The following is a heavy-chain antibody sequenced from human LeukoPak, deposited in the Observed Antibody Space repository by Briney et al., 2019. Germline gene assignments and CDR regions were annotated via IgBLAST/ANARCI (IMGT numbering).Heavy chain of an antibody. D-gene: IGHD1-14*01. CDR3: ATDTNQGRNGLDV. CDR1: GFMVSNHW. Sequence: GGSLRLSCAASGFMVSNHWMHWVRQAPGKGLVWVSRINTDGSSTRYADSVKGRFTISRDSAKDTLYLQMNSLRAEDTAVYYCATDTNQGRNGLDVWGQGTTVTVSS. V-gene: IGHV3-74*01. CDR2: INTDGSST. J-gene: IGHJ6*02.